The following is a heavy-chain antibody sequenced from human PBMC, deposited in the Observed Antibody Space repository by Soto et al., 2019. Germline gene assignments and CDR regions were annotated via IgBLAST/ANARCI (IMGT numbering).Heavy chain of an antibody. J-gene: IGHJ3*01. CDR3: ARDRREVVGNDAFDF. V-gene: IGHV1-69*12. CDR1: GGPFSGHT. CDR2: LTPIFDAP. Sequence: HVQLVQSGAAVKKPGSSVKVSCKSSGGPFSGHTMNWVRQAPGQGLEWMGGLTPIFDAPIYAQNFRGRVTITADGPASTAYMELSSLTSEDTAVYYCARDRREVVGNDAFDFWGQGTMVTVSS. D-gene: IGHD2-15*01.